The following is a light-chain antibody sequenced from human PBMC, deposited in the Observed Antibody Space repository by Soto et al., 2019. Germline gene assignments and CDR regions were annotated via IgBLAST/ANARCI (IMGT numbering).Light chain of an antibody. Sequence: DVVMTQSPLSLSVTPGQPASISCKSSQSLLHITGETFLFWYLQKPGQSPQLLIYEVSTRVSGVLDRFSGSGSGTDFTLEISRVETDDVGIYYCMQSTQLPPTFGQGTRLVIE. CDR1: QSLLHITGETF. CDR2: EVS. CDR3: MQSTQLPPT. J-gene: IGKJ5*01. V-gene: IGKV2D-29*02.